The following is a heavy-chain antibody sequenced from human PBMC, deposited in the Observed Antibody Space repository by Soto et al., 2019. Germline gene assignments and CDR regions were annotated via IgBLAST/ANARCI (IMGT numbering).Heavy chain of an antibody. Sequence: EVQLLESGGGLVQPGGSLRLSCAASGFTFSSYTMAWVRQAPGKGLEWVSSISGSGGSPYYADSVQGRFTISRDNYKKTVALQMTSLRAEDTATYHCTKARCTGDDCYVPDCWGHGPLVIVSS. CDR1: GFTFSSYT. D-gene: IGHD2-21*01. J-gene: IGHJ5*01. CDR2: ISGSGGSP. CDR3: TKARCTGDDCYVPDC. V-gene: IGHV3-23*01.